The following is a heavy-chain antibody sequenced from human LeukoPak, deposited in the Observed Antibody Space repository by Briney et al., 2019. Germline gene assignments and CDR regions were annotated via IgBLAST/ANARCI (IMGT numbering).Heavy chain of an antibody. J-gene: IGHJ4*02. Sequence: GGSLRLSCAASGFTFSQYWMTWVRQTPRKGLEWVANIKQDGSEKYYVDAVKGRFTISRDNAKNSLYLQMNSLRAEDTAVYYCAREGFDYGDPMDYWGQGTLVTVSS. CDR2: IKQDGSEK. V-gene: IGHV3-7*01. D-gene: IGHD4-17*01. CDR3: AREGFDYGDPMDY. CDR1: GFTFSQYW.